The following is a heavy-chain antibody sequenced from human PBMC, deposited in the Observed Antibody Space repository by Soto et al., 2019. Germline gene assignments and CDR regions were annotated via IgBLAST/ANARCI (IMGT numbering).Heavy chain of an antibody. V-gene: IGHV4-39*01. CDR2: IYYSGST. CDR3: ARQESGTTFFDY. CDR1: GGSISSSSYY. D-gene: IGHD1-1*01. J-gene: IGHJ4*02. Sequence: SETLSLTCTVSGGSISSSSYYWGWIRQPPGKGLEWIGSIYYSGSTYYNPSLKSRVTISVDTSKNQFSLKLSSVTAADTAVYYCARQESGTTFFDYWGQGTLVT.